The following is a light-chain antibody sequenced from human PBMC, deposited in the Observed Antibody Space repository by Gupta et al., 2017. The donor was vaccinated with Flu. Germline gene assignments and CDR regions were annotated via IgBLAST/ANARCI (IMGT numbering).Light chain of an antibody. Sequence: DIQMTQSPSSLSASVGDRVTVTCRISQDIRRSLGWYQHQPGKVPKRLIYGASHLESGVASRFSGSGSGTGFTLTINNLQPEDVATYYCLQHASYPFTFGPGTKVDL. J-gene: IGKJ3*01. CDR1: QDIRRS. CDR2: GAS. CDR3: LQHASYPFT. V-gene: IGKV1-17*02.